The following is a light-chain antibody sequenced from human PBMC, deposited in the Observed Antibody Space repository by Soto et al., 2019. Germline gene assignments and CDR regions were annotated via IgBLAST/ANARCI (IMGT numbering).Light chain of an antibody. Sequence: DIVMTQSPDSLAVSLGERATINCKSSQSVLYSSDNKNYLGWYQQKTGQPPKLLIYWASTRASGVPDRFSGSGSGTDFTLTIGSLQAEDVAVYYCQQYYSTPLTFGGGTKVEIK. J-gene: IGKJ4*01. CDR1: QSVLYSSDNKNY. V-gene: IGKV4-1*01. CDR2: WAS. CDR3: QQYYSTPLT.